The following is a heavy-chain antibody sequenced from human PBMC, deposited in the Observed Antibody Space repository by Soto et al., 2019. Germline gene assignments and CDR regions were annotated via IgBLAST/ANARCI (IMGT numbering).Heavy chain of an antibody. Sequence: GGSLRLSCAASGFTFSSYWMHWVRQAPGKGLVWVSRINSDGSSTSYADSVKGRFTISRDNAKNTLYLQMNSLRAEDTAVYYCARGGSDDYVWGSYRSDFQHWGQGTLVTVSS. CDR2: INSDGSST. D-gene: IGHD3-16*02. CDR3: ARGGSDDYVWGSYRSDFQH. V-gene: IGHV3-74*01. J-gene: IGHJ1*01. CDR1: GFTFSSYW.